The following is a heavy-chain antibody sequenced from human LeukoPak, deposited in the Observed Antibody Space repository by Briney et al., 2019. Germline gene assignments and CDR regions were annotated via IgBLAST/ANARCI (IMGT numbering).Heavy chain of an antibody. CDR3: ARGYCSGGSCYSYYYYYYMDV. V-gene: IGHV4-34*01. D-gene: IGHD2-15*01. CDR1: GGSFSGYY. J-gene: IGHJ6*03. CDR2: INHSGST. Sequence: SETLSLTCAVYGGSFSGYYWSWIRQPPGKGLEWIGEINHSGSTNYNPSLKSRVTISVDTSKNQFSLKMSSVTAADTAVYYCARGYCSGGSCYSYYYYYYMDVWGKGTTVTVSS.